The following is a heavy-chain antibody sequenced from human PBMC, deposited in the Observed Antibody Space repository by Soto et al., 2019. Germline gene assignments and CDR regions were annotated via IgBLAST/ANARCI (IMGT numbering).Heavy chain of an antibody. Sequence: SETLSLTCTVSGGSISSYYWSWIRQPPGKGLEWIGYIYYSGSTNYNPSLKSRVTISVDTSKNQFSLKLSSVTAADTAVYYCARRSHDGWLDYWGQGTRVTVSS. CDR3: ARRSHDGWLDY. CDR1: GGSISSYY. V-gene: IGHV4-59*01. D-gene: IGHD2-15*01. CDR2: IYYSGST. J-gene: IGHJ4*02.